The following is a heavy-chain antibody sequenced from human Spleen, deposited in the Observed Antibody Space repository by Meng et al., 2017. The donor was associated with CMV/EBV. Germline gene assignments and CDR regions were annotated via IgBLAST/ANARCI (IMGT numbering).Heavy chain of an antibody. V-gene: IGHV3-30*02. CDR1: EFTFSSYA. CDR3: ATGGVGVSVPLAY. CDR2: VRYDGSDE. J-gene: IGHJ4*02. Sequence: GGSLRLSCEASEFTFSSYAMHWVRQAPGKGLEWVAVVRYDGSDEYSGDSVKGRFVISRDNSKSTVWLQMNNLRGEDTAIYYCATGGVGVSVPLAYWGQGALVTVSS. D-gene: IGHD1-26*01.